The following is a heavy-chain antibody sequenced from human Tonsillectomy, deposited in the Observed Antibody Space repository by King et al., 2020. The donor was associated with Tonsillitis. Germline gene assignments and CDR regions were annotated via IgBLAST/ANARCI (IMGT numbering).Heavy chain of an antibody. CDR3: ARDLMGATAGFDY. Sequence: VQLVESGGGLIQPGGSLRLSCAASGFTVSSNYITWVRQAPGKGLGWGSVIYIGGSTYYADSVKGRFTISRDNSKNTLYLQMNSLRAEDTAVYYCARDLMGATAGFDYWGQGTLVTVSS. J-gene: IGHJ4*02. V-gene: IGHV3-53*01. CDR1: GFTVSSNY. CDR2: IYIGGST. D-gene: IGHD1-26*01.